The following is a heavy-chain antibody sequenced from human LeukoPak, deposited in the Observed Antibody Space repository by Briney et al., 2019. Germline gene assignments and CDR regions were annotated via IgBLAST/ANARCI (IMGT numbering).Heavy chain of an antibody. V-gene: IGHV4-34*01. D-gene: IGHD1-26*01. CDR3: ARARGGSGRYYYYMDV. CDR1: GGSFSGYY. Sequence: PSETLSLTCAVYGGSFSGYYWSWIRQPPGKGLEWIGEINHSGSTNYNPSLKSRVTISVDTSKNQFSLKLSSVTAADTAVYYCARARGGSGRYYYYMDVWGKGTTVTVSS. J-gene: IGHJ6*03. CDR2: INHSGST.